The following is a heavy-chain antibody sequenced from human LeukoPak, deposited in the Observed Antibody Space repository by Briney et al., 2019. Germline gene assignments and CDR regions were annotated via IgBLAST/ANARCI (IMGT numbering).Heavy chain of an antibody. D-gene: IGHD6-6*01. Sequence: ASVKVSCKASGYTFTSSGISWVRQAPGQGLEWMGWINPNSGGTNYAQKFQGRVTMTRDTSISTAYMELSRLRSDDTAVYYCARVEYSSSIFDYWGQGTLVTVSS. V-gene: IGHV1-2*02. CDR3: ARVEYSSSIFDY. CDR2: INPNSGGT. J-gene: IGHJ4*02. CDR1: GYTFTSSG.